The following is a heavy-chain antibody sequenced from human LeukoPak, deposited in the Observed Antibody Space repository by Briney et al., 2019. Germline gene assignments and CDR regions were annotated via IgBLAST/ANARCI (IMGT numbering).Heavy chain of an antibody. CDR2: IYYSGST. V-gene: IGHV4-39*01. CDR1: GDSISGSRYY. J-gene: IGHJ4*02. Sequence: KPSETLSLTCTVSGDSISGSRYYWGWIRQPPGKGLEWIGSIYYSGSTYYNPSLKSRVTISVDTFKNQSSLKLSSVTAADTAVYYCARRRDYGDYFDYWGQGTLVTVSS. CDR3: ARRRDYGDYFDY. D-gene: IGHD4-17*01.